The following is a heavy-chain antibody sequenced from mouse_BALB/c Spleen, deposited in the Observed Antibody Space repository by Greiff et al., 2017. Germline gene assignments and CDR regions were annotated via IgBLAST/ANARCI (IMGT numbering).Heavy chain of an antibody. V-gene: IGHV3-6*02. J-gene: IGHJ1*01. CDR3: ARGSYYGNCWYFDV. CDR1: GYSITSGYY. Sequence: DVKLQESGPGLVKPSQSLSLTCSVTGYSITSGYYWNWIRQFPGNKLEWMGYISYDGSNNYNPSLKNRISITRDTSKNQFFLKLNSVTTEDTATYYCARGSYYGNCWYFDVWGAGTTVTVSS. D-gene: IGHD2-10*01. CDR2: ISYDGSN.